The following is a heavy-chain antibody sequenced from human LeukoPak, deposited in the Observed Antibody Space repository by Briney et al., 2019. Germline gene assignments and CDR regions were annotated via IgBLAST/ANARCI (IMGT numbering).Heavy chain of an antibody. CDR2: INPNSGAT. J-gene: IGHJ5*02. CDR3: ARGVLLRLRLGELSLRDRFDP. Sequence: GASVKVSCKASGYTFTGYYMHWVRQAPGQGLEWMGCINPNSGATNYAQKFQGRVTMTRDTSISTAYMELSRLRSDDTAVYYCARGVLLRLRLGELSLRDRFDPWGQGTLVTVSS. D-gene: IGHD3-16*02. CDR1: GYTFTGYY. V-gene: IGHV1-2*02.